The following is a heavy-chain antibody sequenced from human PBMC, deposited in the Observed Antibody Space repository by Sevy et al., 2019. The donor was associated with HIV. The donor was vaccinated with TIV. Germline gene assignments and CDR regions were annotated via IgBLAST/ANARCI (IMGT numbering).Heavy chain of an antibody. Sequence: ASVKVSCKASGYTFTGYYMHWVRQAPGQGLEWMGWINPNSGGTNYAQKFQGRVTMTRDTSIITAYMELSRLRTDDTAVYYCARADGIAVAGGEFDYWGQGTLVTVSS. V-gene: IGHV1-2*02. CDR2: INPNSGGT. J-gene: IGHJ4*02. CDR1: GYTFTGYY. D-gene: IGHD6-19*01. CDR3: ARADGIAVAGGEFDY.